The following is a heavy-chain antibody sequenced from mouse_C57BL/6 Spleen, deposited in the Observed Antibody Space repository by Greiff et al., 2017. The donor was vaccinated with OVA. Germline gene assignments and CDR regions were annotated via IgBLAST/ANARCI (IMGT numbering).Heavy chain of an antibody. Sequence: QVQLQQPGAELVRPGSSVKLSCKASGYTFTSYWMDWVKQRPGQGLEWIGNIYPSDSETHYNQKFKDKATLTVDKSSSTAYMQLSSLTSEDSAVYYSARGPSTMVTAWFAYWGQGTLVTVSA. CDR3: ARGPSTMVTAWFAY. J-gene: IGHJ3*01. CDR2: IYPSDSET. CDR1: GYTFTSYW. V-gene: IGHV1-61*01. D-gene: IGHD2-2*01.